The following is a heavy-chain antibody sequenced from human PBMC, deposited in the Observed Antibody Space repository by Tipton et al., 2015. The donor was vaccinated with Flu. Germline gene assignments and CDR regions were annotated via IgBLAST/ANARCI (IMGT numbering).Heavy chain of an antibody. Sequence: VQSGGSLRLSCAGSGFTFSRYEMNWVRQAPGKGLEWISYIGGNGDTIYYADSVRGRFTTSRDNAKNSLYPQMDSLRADDTALYYCARIIGNGNYDYAVDVWGQGTAVTVS. CDR3: ARIIGNGNYDYAVDV. V-gene: IGHV3-48*03. J-gene: IGHJ6*02. CDR2: IGGNGDTI. CDR1: GFTFSRYE. D-gene: IGHD1-20*01.